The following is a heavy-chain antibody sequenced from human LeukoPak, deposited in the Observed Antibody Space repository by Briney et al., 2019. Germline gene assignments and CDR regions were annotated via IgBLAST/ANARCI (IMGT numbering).Heavy chain of an antibody. Sequence: GGSLRLSCAASGFPFSSYNMNWFRQAPGKGLEWVSSITSSSTYIFYADSVTGRFTISRDNAKNSLYLQMNSLRAEDTAVYYCARYSGTYRDYWGQGTLVTVSS. V-gene: IGHV3-21*01. CDR1: GFPFSSYN. J-gene: IGHJ4*02. CDR2: ITSSSTYI. D-gene: IGHD1-26*01. CDR3: ARYSGTYRDY.